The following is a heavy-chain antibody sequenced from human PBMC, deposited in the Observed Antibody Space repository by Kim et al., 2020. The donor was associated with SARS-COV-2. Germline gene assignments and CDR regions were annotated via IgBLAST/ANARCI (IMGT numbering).Heavy chain of an antibody. CDR1: GFTFSNYG. CDR3: AKADTSGYYFDY. D-gene: IGHD3-22*01. V-gene: IGHV3-30*02. CDR2: VRYDGRNK. Sequence: GGSLRRSCAASGFTFSNYGMHWVRQAPGKGLEWVAVVRYDGRNKNYADSVKGRFTISRDNSKKTLYLQMSGLRAEDTAVYHCAKADTSGYYFDYWGQGTL. J-gene: IGHJ4*02.